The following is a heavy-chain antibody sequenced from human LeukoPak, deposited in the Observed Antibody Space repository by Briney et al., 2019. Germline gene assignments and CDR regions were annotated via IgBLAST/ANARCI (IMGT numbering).Heavy chain of an antibody. CDR3: ARLRGKLFDY. J-gene: IGHJ4*02. CDR2: IHPGDSDT. Sequence: GESLKISCAVYGYSFTNYWIGWVRQMPGKGLEWMGIIHPGDSDTTYSPSFQGQVTISADKSISTAYLQWSSLKASDTAMYYCARLRGKLFDYWGQGTLVTVSS. D-gene: IGHD1-7*01. V-gene: IGHV5-51*01. CDR1: GYSFTNYW.